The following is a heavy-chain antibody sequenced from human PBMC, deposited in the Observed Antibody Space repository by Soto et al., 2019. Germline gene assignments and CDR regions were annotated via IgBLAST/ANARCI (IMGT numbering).Heavy chain of an antibody. V-gene: IGHV4-34*01. D-gene: IGHD4-4*01. CDR3: ARVERGTTTTVVDAFDI. CDR1: GGFVSSGNYY. CDR2: MSHSGGT. Sequence: QVQLQQWGAGLLKPSETLSLTCAVYGGFVSSGNYYWSWIRQPPGKGLEWIGEMSHSGGTHFNPSLKRRVTISVDTSKPQFSLKMTSVTAADTALYYCARVERGTTTTVVDAFDIWGPGTMVTVSS. J-gene: IGHJ3*02.